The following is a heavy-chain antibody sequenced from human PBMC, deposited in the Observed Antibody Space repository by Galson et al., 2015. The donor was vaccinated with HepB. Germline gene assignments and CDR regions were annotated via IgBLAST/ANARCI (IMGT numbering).Heavy chain of an antibody. V-gene: IGHV3-13*04. CDR2: IGRAGDT. CDR1: QFTFSNYD. D-gene: IGHD3-22*01. CDR3: ARLTYDSTGYHYAY. J-gene: IGHJ4*02. Sequence: SLRLSCAASQFTFSNYDMHWVRQVSGKGLEWVAAIGRAGDTYYADSVKGRFTISRENALRSFYLQMNSLSAGDTAVYYRARLTYDSTGYHYAYWGQGTLVTVSS.